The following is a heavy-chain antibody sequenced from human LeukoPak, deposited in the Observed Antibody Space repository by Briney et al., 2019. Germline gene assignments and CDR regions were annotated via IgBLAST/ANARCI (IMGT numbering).Heavy chain of an antibody. CDR3: ARAQDFWSGYRHFDI. CDR1: GGSISSGSYY. V-gene: IGHV4-61*02. J-gene: IGHJ3*02. D-gene: IGHD3-3*01. Sequence: SQTLSLTCTVSGGSISSGSYYWSWIRQPAGKGLEWIGRIYTSGSTNYNPSLKSRVTISVDTSKNQFSLKLSSLTAAATAVYYCARAQDFWSGYRHFDIWGQGTMVTVSS. CDR2: IYTSGST.